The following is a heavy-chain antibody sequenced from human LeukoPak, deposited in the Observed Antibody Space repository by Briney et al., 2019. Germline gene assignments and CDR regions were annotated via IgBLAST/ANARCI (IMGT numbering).Heavy chain of an antibody. J-gene: IGHJ4*02. D-gene: IGHD6-19*01. CDR2: IYYSGST. CDR3: ARDLMYSSTDY. V-gene: IGHV4-59*01. CDR1: GGSISSYY. Sequence: SETLSLTCTVSGGSISSYYWSWIRQPPGKGLEWIGYIYYSGSTNYNPSLKSRVTISVDTSKNQFSLKLGSVTAADTAVYYCARDLMYSSTDYWGQGTLVTVSS.